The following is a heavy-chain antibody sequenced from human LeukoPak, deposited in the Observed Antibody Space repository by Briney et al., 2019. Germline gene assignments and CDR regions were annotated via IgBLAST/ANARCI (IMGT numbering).Heavy chain of an antibody. V-gene: IGHV2-70*04. CDR3: ARGSGSYGLSFDY. CDR1: GFSLSTSGMR. CDR2: IDWDDDK. Sequence: SGPALVHPTPTLTLTCSFSGFSLSTSGMRVSWIRQPPVKALEWLARIDWDDDKFYSTSLKTRLTISKDTSKNQVVLTMTNMDPVDTATYYCARGSGSYGLSFDYWGQGTLVTVSS. J-gene: IGHJ4*02. D-gene: IGHD1-26*01.